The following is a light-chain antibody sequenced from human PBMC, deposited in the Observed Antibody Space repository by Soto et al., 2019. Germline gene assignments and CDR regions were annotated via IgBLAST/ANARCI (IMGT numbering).Light chain of an antibody. CDR2: GAS. V-gene: IGKV3-15*01. Sequence: ERVMTQSPGTVSVSPGERATLSCRASQSVNNNLAWYQQKPGQAPRLLIYGASTRATGIPARFSGSGSGTDFTLTISSLQSEDFAVYYCQQYYNWPLSFGGGTKVEIK. CDR3: QQYYNWPLS. CDR1: QSVNNN. J-gene: IGKJ4*01.